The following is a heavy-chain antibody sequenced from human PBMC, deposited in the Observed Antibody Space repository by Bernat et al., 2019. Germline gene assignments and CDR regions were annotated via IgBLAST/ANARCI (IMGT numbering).Heavy chain of an antibody. D-gene: IGHD3-3*01. V-gene: IGHV4-59*01. CDR3: ARDVSGHHDFWSGYYTDYYYMDV. J-gene: IGHJ6*03. Sequence: QVQLQESGPGLVKPSETLSLTCTVSGGSISSYYWSWIRQPPGKGLEWIGYIYYSGSTNYNPSLKSRVTISVDTSKNQFSLKLSSVTAADTAVYYCARDVSGHHDFWSGYYTDYYYMDVWGKGTTVTVSS. CDR2: IYYSGST. CDR1: GGSISSYY.